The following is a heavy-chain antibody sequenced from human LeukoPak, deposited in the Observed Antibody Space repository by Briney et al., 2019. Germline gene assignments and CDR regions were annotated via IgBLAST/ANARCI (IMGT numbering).Heavy chain of an antibody. CDR1: GGTFSSYA. CDR3: ARDSPDYDSSGYRYYYYYGMDV. Sequence: SVKVSCKASGGTFSSYAISWVRQAPGQGLEWMGGIIPIFGTANYAQKFQGRVTITADESTSTAYMELSSLRSEDTAVYYCARDSPDYDSSGYRYYYYYGMDVWGQGTTVTVSS. D-gene: IGHD3-22*01. CDR2: IIPIFGTA. V-gene: IGHV1-69*13. J-gene: IGHJ6*02.